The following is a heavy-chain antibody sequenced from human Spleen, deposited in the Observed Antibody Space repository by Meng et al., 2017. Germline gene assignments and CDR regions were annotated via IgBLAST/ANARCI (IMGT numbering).Heavy chain of an antibody. CDR1: GGTFSSYA. V-gene: IGHV1-69*13. Sequence: SVNVSCKASGGTFSSYAISWVRQAPGQGLEWMGGIIPIFGTANYAQKFQGRVTITADESTSTAYMELSSLRSEDTAVYYCARVSSYYDSSGYYDAFDIWGQGTMVTVSS. CDR3: ARVSSYYDSSGYYDAFDI. J-gene: IGHJ3*02. D-gene: IGHD3-22*01. CDR2: IIPIFGTA.